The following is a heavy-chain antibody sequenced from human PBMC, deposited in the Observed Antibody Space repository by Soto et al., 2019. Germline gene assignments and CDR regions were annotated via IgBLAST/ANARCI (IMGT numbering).Heavy chain of an antibody. Sequence: SETLSLTCAVYGGSFSGYYWSWIRQPPGKGLEWIGEINHSGSTNYNPSLKSRVTISVDTSKNQFSLKLSSVTAADTAVYYCARGRGLAARTVDYWGQGTLVTVSS. D-gene: IGHD6-6*01. CDR1: GGSFSGYY. V-gene: IGHV4-34*01. CDR3: ARGRGLAARTVDY. J-gene: IGHJ4*02. CDR2: INHSGST.